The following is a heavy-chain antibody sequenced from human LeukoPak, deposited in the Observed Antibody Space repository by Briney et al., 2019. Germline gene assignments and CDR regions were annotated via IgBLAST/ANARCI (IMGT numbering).Heavy chain of an antibody. D-gene: IGHD2-21*02. Sequence: PGGSLRLSCAASGFTFSSYSMNWVRQAPGKGLEWVSYISSSSSTIYYADSVKGRFTISRDNAKNSLYLQMNSLRAEDTAVYYCARDLVAYCGGDCYSGDAFDIWGQGTMVTVSS. CDR1: GFTFSSYS. V-gene: IGHV3-48*04. J-gene: IGHJ3*02. CDR3: ARDLVAYCGGDCYSGDAFDI. CDR2: ISSSSSTI.